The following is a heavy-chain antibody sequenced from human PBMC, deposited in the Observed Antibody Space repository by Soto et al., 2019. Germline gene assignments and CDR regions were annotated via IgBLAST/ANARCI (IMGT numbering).Heavy chain of an antibody. CDR3: DRGGGMRANDY. Sequence: GGSLRLSCAASGFSFSDSAMHWVRQAPGKGLEWIARIRSGANNYLTAYPASVTGRFTISRDDSKNTAYLQMDGLTSEDTAMYFCDRGGGMRANDYWGQGIMVTVSS. J-gene: IGHJ4*02. V-gene: IGHV3-73*01. D-gene: IGHD3-16*01. CDR1: GFSFSDSA. CDR2: IRSGANNYLT.